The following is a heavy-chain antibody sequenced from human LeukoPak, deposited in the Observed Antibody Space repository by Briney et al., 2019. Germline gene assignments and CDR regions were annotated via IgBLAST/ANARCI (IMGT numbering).Heavy chain of an antibody. D-gene: IGHD4-17*01. CDR2: IRNDGLTQ. J-gene: IGHJ4*02. CDR1: GFTFSSRW. V-gene: IGHV3-7*01. CDR3: ARHGDYCFDL. Sequence: GGSLRLSCAASGFTFSSRWMGWVRQAPGKGLEWVANIRNDGLTQYYLDSVKGRFTISRDNAKDSLSLQMNSLRAAATAVYFCARHGDYCFDLWGQGTLVTVSS.